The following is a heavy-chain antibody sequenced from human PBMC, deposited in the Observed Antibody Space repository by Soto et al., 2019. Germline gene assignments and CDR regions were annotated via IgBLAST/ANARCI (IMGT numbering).Heavy chain of an antibody. Sequence: SETLCLSCAVYGGSFSGYYWTWIRQPPGTGLEWIGEINHSGSTNYNPSLKSRVTISVDNSKNTVYLQMNSLRAEDSAVYYCAREYSDGWFDPWGQGTLVTVSS. CDR1: GGSFSGYY. D-gene: IGHD6-6*01. V-gene: IGHV4-34*01. CDR2: INHSGST. J-gene: IGHJ5*02. CDR3: AREYSDGWFDP.